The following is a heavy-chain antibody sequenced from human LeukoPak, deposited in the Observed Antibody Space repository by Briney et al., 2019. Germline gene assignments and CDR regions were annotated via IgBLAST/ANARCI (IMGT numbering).Heavy chain of an antibody. CDR2: ITYYQGNT. D-gene: IGHD2-8*01. V-gene: IGHV1-18*01. CDR3: AKQLCSSSGCHGVLPGAEDY. J-gene: IGHJ4*02. CDR1: GYTLSSFG. Sequence: ASVKVSCKASGYTLSSFGLSWVRQAPGQGLEWMGWITYYQGNTNAAERFRGRLTMTSDTSTNTTYMELRGLTSDDTATYYCAKQLCSSSGCHGVLPGAEDYWGQGTLVTVSS.